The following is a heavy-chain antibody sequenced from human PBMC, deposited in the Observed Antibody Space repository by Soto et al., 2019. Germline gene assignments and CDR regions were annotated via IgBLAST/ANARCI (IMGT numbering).Heavy chain of an antibody. CDR3: FREHYCSYHGMDV. J-gene: IGHJ6*02. V-gene: IGHV3-73*02. CDR1: GFAFSGST. Sequence: QLVESGGGLVQPGGSLTLSCAGSGFAFSGSTIHWVRQASGKGLEWVGRIRSKANSFATAYAASVKGRFIISRDDSHTTTYLQMNRLKIEDTAVYYCFREHYCSYHGMDVWGQGATVTFAS. CDR2: IRSKANSFAT. D-gene: IGHD1-26*01.